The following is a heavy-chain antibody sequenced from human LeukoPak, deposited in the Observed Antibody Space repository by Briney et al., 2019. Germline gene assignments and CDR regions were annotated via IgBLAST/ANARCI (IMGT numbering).Heavy chain of an antibody. Sequence: GASVKVSCKASGYTFTSYYMHWVRQAPGQGLEWMGWISAYNGNTNYAQKLQGRVTMTTDTSTSTAYMELRSLRSDDTAVYYCARVSRGYSSDSYWGQGTLVTVSS. CDR1: GYTFTSYY. CDR3: ARVSRGYSSDSY. D-gene: IGHD6-19*01. CDR2: ISAYNGNT. J-gene: IGHJ4*02. V-gene: IGHV1-18*04.